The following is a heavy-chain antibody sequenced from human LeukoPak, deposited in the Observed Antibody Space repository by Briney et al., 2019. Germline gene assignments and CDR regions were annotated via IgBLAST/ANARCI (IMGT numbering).Heavy chain of an antibody. D-gene: IGHD2-2*02. CDR1: GYTFTSYD. Sequence: ASVKVSCKASGYTFTSYDINWVRQATGQGLKWMGWMNPNSGNTGYAQKFQGRVTMTRNTSISTAYMELRSLRSDDTAVYYCARSDIVVVPAALQKGYFQHWGQGTLVTVSS. CDR2: MNPNSGNT. J-gene: IGHJ1*01. V-gene: IGHV1-8*01. CDR3: ARSDIVVVPAALQKGYFQH.